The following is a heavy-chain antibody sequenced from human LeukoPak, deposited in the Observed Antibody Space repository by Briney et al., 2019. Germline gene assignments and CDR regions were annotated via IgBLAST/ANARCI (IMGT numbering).Heavy chain of an antibody. V-gene: IGHV3-21*01. J-gene: IGHJ3*02. CDR3: ARATNGRFDI. CDR1: GFTFSSYS. CDR2: ISSSTSYI. Sequence: AGSLRLSCAASGFTFSSYSMNWVRQAPGKGLEWVSFISSSTSYISYADSVKGRFTISRDNAKSSLWLQMNSLRAEDTAVYYCARATNGRFDIWGQGTMVTVSS. D-gene: IGHD2-8*01.